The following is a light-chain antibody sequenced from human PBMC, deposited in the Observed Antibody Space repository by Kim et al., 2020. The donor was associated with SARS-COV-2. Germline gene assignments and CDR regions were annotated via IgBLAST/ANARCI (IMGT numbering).Light chain of an antibody. Sequence: SYELTQPPSVSVSPGQTARITCSGEKLPMEYVYWYQVKPGQGPVLVIFKDTERPSGIPERFSGSSSGTTVTLTISGVQAEDEADYHSQSTDNSGTHFAFGTGTKVTVL. CDR2: KDT. CDR3: QSTDNSGTHFA. V-gene: IGLV3-25*03. CDR1: KLPMEY. J-gene: IGLJ1*01.